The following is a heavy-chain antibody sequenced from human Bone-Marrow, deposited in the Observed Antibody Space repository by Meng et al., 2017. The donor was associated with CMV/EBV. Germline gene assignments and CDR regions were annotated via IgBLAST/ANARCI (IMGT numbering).Heavy chain of an antibody. CDR2: ISSSSSTI. CDR3: AKERPYYDFWSGYSYYYGMDV. V-gene: IGHV3-48*01. Sequence: GGSLRLSCAASGFTFSSYSMNWVRQAPGKGLEWVSYISSSSSTIYYADSVKGRFTISRDNSKNTLYLQMNSLRAEDTAVYYCAKERPYYDFWSGYSYYYGMDVWGQGTTVTVSS. CDR1: GFTFSSYS. D-gene: IGHD3-3*01. J-gene: IGHJ6*02.